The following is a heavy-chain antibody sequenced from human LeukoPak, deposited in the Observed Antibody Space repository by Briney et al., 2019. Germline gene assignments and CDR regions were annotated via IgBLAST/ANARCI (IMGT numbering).Heavy chain of an antibody. CDR3: ARIRIAAAGTSFDY. Sequence: SGPTLVNPTQTLTLTCTFSGFSLRTSGMCVSWIRQPPGKALEWLARIDWDDDKYYSTSLKTRLTISKDTSKNQVVLTMTNMDPVDTATYYCARIRIAAAGTSFDYWGQGTLVTVSS. CDR2: IDWDDDK. CDR1: GFSLRTSGMC. J-gene: IGHJ4*02. D-gene: IGHD6-13*01. V-gene: IGHV2-70*11.